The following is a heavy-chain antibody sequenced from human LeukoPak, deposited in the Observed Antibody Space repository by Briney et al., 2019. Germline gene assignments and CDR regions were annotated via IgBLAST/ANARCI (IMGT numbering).Heavy chain of an antibody. J-gene: IGHJ5*02. CDR3: ARDLVWFGEPYPLLGNWFDP. CDR2: IYTSGTI. CDR1: GGSISSYY. V-gene: IGHV4-4*07. Sequence: SETLSLTCTVSGGSISSYYWSWIRQPAGTALEWIGRIYTSGTITYNPSLKSRVTMSVDTSKNQFSLKLSSVTAADTAVYYCARDLVWFGEPYPLLGNWFDPWGQGTLVTVSS. D-gene: IGHD3-10*01.